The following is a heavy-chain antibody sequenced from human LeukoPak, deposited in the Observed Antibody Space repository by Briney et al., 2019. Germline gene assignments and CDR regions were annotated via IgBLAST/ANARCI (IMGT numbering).Heavy chain of an antibody. CDR2: INPNSGGT. D-gene: IGHD2-21*02. Sequence: ASVKVSCKASGYTFPAYYMHWVRQAPGQGLEWMGWINPNSGGTNYAQKFQGRVTMTRDPSISTAYMELSWLRSDDTAMYYCASSRAQTLAFCGGDCYSGFDFWGPGTLVSVSS. CDR3: ASSRAQTLAFCGGDCYSGFDF. CDR1: GYTFPAYY. V-gene: IGHV1-2*02. J-gene: IGHJ4*02.